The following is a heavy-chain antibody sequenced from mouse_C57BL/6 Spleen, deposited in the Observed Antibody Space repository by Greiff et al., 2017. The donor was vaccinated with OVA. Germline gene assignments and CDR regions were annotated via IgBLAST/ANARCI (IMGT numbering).Heavy chain of an antibody. J-gene: IGHJ1*03. D-gene: IGHD2-5*01. V-gene: IGHV5-4*03. CDR2: ISDGGSYT. CDR3: ARAYYSNYPWYFDV. Sequence: EVKVVESGGGLVKPGGSLKLSCAASGFTFSSYAMSWVRQTPEKRLEWVATISDGGSYTYYPDNVKGRFTISRDNAKNNLYLQMSHLKSEDTAMYYCARAYYSNYPWYFDVWGTGTTVTVSS. CDR1: GFTFSSYA.